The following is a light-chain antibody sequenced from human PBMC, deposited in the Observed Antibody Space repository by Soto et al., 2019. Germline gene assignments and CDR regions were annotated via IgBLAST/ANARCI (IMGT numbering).Light chain of an antibody. V-gene: IGKV1-5*01. CDR2: DAS. Sequence: DIQMTQSPSTLSASAGDRVTITCRASQSLSSWLAWYQQKPGKAPKLLLYDASSLESGLPSRFTGSGTGTHFILTISSLQPDEFASYYCQQYNSYPVTFGGGTRVEIK. CDR3: QQYNSYPVT. J-gene: IGKJ4*01. CDR1: QSLSSW.